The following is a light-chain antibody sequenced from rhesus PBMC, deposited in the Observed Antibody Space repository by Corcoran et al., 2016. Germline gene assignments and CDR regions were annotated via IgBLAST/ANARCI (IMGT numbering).Light chain of an antibody. CDR1: QSVSIY. Sequence: EIVMTQSPATLSLSPGERATLSCRASQSVSIYVAWYQQKPEQPPRLLIYGPFSRATCIPDRFTGSGSGTDFTLTISSLEPEDFVNYCCHQCSNWPQSFGQGTKVEVK. CDR2: GPF. J-gene: IGKJ2*01. V-gene: IGKV3S9*01. CDR3: HQCSNWPQS.